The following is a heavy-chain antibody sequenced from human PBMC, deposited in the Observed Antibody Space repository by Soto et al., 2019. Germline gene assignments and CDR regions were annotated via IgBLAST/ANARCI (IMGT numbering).Heavy chain of an antibody. CDR3: ATLYGGYAAFSDY. CDR2: IKQDGSEK. D-gene: IGHD5-12*01. J-gene: IGHJ4*02. CDR1: GFTFSSYW. Sequence: GGSLRLSCAASGFTFSSYWMSWVRQAPGKGLEWVANIKQDGSEKYYVDSVKGRFTISRDNAKNSLYLQMNSLGAEDTAVYYCATLYGGYAAFSDYWGQGTLVTVSS. V-gene: IGHV3-7*01.